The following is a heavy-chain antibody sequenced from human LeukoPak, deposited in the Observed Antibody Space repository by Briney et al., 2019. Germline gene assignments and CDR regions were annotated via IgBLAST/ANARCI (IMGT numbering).Heavy chain of an antibody. J-gene: IGHJ5*02. V-gene: IGHV3-21*01. Sequence: GGSLRLSCAASGFTFSSYSMNWVRQAPGKGLEWVSSISSSSSYIYYADSVKGRFTTSRDNAKNSLYLQMNSLRAEDTAVYYCARSGLTRGYNWFDPWGQGTLVTVSS. CDR2: ISSSSSYI. CDR3: ARSGLTRGYNWFDP. CDR1: GFTFSSYS. D-gene: IGHD3-10*01.